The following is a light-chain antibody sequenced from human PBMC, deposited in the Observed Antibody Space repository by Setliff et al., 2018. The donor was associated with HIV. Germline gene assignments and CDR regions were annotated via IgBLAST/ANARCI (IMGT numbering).Light chain of an antibody. V-gene: IGLV2-11*01. Sequence: QSVLAQPRSVSGSPGQSVTISCSGTTSDFGGYNYVSWYQQHPGKAPKLMISDVSKRPSGVPDRFSGSKSGNTASLTISGLQAEDEADYYCCSYAGTYVFGTGTKVTVL. J-gene: IGLJ1*01. CDR1: TSDFGGYNY. CDR2: DVS. CDR3: CSYAGTYV.